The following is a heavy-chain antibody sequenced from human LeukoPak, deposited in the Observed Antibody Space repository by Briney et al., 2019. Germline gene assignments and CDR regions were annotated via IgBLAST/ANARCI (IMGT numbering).Heavy chain of an antibody. CDR3: ARLCSSSWRGAFDY. CDR1: GGSISSSSYY. CDR2: IYYSGST. D-gene: IGHD6-13*01. V-gene: IGHV4-39*01. Sequence: SETLSLTCTVSGGSISSSSYYWGWIRQPPGKGLEWIGSIYYSGSTYYNPSLKSRVTISVDTSKNQFSLKLSSVTAADTAVYYCARLCSSSWRGAFDYWGQGTLVTVSS. J-gene: IGHJ4*02.